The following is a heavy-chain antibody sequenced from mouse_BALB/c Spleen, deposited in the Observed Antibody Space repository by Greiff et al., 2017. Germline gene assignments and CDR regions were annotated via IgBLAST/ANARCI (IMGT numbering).Heavy chain of an antibody. V-gene: IGHV3-2*02. Sequence: EVQLQQSGPGLVKPSQSLSLTCTVTGYSITSYYAWNWIRQSPGNKLEWMGYISYSGSTSYNPSLKSRISITRDTSKNQFFLQLNSVTTEDTATYYCARWVAWFAYWGQGTLVTVSA. CDR1: GYSITSYYA. CDR2: ISYSGST. J-gene: IGHJ3*01. D-gene: IGHD1-1*01. CDR3: ARWVAWFAY.